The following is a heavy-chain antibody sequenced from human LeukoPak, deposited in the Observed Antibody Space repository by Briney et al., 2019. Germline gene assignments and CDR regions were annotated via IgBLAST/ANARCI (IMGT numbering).Heavy chain of an antibody. CDR2: IWSDGNNK. CDR1: GFTFSRYG. D-gene: IGHD1-26*01. CDR3: ARPIVGATIKAFDI. Sequence: GTSLRLSCAASGFTFSRYGMHWVRQAPGKGLEWVAVIWSDGNNKEHGDSVKGRFTISRDNSKNTVFLQMNSLRADDTAVYSCARPIVGATIKAFDIWGQGTMVTVSS. J-gene: IGHJ3*02. V-gene: IGHV3-33*01.